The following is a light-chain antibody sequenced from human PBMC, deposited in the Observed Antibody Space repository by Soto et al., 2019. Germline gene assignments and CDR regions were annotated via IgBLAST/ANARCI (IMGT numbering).Light chain of an antibody. Sequence: EIVLTQSPGTLSLSPGEGAALSCRASQSLSSNSLAWYQHQPGQAPRLLIYGASSKATGIPDRFNGSGSGTEFTLAIGRLEPEDFAVYFCQQYASSQTFGQGTKVDIK. J-gene: IGKJ1*01. CDR1: QSLSSNS. CDR3: QQYASSQT. CDR2: GAS. V-gene: IGKV3-20*01.